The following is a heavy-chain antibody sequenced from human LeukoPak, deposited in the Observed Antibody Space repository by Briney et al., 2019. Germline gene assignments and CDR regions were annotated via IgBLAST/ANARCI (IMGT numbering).Heavy chain of an antibody. D-gene: IGHD4-17*01. CDR3: ARGVYGDYFDY. J-gene: IGHJ4*02. V-gene: IGHV4-59*01. CDR2: IYYSDVA. Sequence: SETLSLTCTVSGGSISHYYWTWIRQPPGKGLEWIGYIYYSDVANYNPSLKSRVSISVDTSKNQFSLKLTSVTAADTAVYYCARGVYGDYFDYWGQGTLVTVSS. CDR1: GGSISHYY.